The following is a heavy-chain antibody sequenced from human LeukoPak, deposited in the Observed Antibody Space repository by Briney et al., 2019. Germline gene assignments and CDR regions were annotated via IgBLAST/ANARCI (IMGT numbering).Heavy chain of an antibody. J-gene: IGHJ4*02. D-gene: IGHD6-13*01. CDR1: GYTFTNYW. CDR2: IYPGDSDS. Sequence: PGESLKISCKGSGYTFTNYWIGWVRQMPVKGLEWMGIIYPGDSDSRYSPSFQGQVTISADKSISTAYLQWSSLKASDTAMYYCASLAAAGPMGYFDYWGQGTLVTVSS. V-gene: IGHV5-51*01. CDR3: ASLAAAGPMGYFDY.